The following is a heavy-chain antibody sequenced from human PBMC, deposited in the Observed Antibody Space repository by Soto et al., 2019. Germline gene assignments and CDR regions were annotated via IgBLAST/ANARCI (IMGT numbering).Heavy chain of an antibody. CDR2: FDPEDGET. CDR3: ATDLFDYYDSSGYRIDF. V-gene: IGHV1-24*01. Sequence: ASVKVSCKVSGYTLTELSMHWVRQAPGKGLEWMGGFDPEDGETIYAQKFQGRVTMTEDTSTDTAYMELSSLRSEDTAVYYCATDLFDYYDSSGYRIDFWGQGTLVTVFS. CDR1: GYTLTELS. D-gene: IGHD3-22*01. J-gene: IGHJ4*02.